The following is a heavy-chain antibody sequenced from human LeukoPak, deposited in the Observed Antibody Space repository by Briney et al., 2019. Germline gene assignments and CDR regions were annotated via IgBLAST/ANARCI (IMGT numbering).Heavy chain of an antibody. D-gene: IGHD3-9*01. J-gene: IGHJ5*02. CDR1: GYSFTRYW. CDR2: IYPGDSDT. Sequence: GESLKISCKGSGYSFTRYWIGWVRQMPGKGLESMGSIYPGDSDTRYSPSFQGQVTISADKSISTAYLQWSSLKASDTAVYYCARIPLKYYDILTGFWFDPWGQGTLVTVSS. V-gene: IGHV5-51*01. CDR3: ARIPLKYYDILTGFWFDP.